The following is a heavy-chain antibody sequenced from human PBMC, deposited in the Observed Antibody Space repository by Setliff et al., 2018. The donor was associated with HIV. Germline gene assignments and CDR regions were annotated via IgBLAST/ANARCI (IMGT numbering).Heavy chain of an antibody. CDR3: ARGVRDNSGWSSYYFDY. J-gene: IGHJ4*02. V-gene: IGHV4-34*01. CDR1: GGSFSGYY. Sequence: SETLSLTCAVYGGSFSGYYWSWIRQPPGKGLEWIGEVTHSGRTNYNPSLESRVTTSVDTSKTQFSLRLTSVTAADTAVYYCARGVRDNSGWSSYYFDYWGQGTLVTV. D-gene: IGHD6-19*01. CDR2: VTHSGRT.